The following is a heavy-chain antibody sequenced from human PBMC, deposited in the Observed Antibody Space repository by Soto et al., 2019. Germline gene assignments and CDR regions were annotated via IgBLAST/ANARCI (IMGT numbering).Heavy chain of an antibody. CDR2: ISGGGDTT. J-gene: IGHJ4*02. D-gene: IGHD3-10*01. CDR1: GFTFNNYA. Sequence: EVQLLESGGGLAQPGGSRRLSCAASGFTFNNYAMTWVLQAPGKGLEWVSAISGGGDTTSYADSVKGRFTVSRDGSKNTLYLQMSSLRAEDTALYYCAKGRGGSGSLTPRVDFWGQGTLVTVSS. V-gene: IGHV3-23*01. CDR3: AKGRGGSGSLTPRVDF.